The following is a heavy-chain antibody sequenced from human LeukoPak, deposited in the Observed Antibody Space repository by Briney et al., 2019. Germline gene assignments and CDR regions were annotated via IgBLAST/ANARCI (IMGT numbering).Heavy chain of an antibody. CDR2: ISASETSI. D-gene: IGHD6-19*01. Sequence: PGGSLRLSCAASGFTFSLYNMNWVRQAPGKGLEWVSQISASETSIKYADSVRGRFTISRDNVKNSVYLQMNSLGAEDTAIYYCVRDNLENQWLERSYWGQGTLVTVSS. J-gene: IGHJ4*02. CDR1: GFTFSLYN. V-gene: IGHV3-48*03. CDR3: VRDNLENQWLERSY.